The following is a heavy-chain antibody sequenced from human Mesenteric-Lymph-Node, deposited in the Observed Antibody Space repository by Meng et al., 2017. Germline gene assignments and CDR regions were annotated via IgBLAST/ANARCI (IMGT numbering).Heavy chain of an antibody. CDR1: GASISSGKW. J-gene: IGHJ4*02. V-gene: IGHV4-4*02. CDR3: ARAMVRYPEGYFDY. CDR2: IYHSGST. Sequence: QVALDGSGPGLVHPSGTLALTCVVSGASISSGKWWNWVRQPPGKGLEWIGDIYHSGSTNYTPSLKSRVTISVDKSKNQFSLKLSSVTAADTAVYYCARAMVRYPEGYFDYWGQGTLVTVSS. D-gene: IGHD3-10*01.